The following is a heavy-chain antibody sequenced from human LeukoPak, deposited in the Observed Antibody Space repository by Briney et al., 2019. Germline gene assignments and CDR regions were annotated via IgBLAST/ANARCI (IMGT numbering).Heavy chain of an antibody. V-gene: IGHV3-23*01. CDR3: AKESSSWYKYYYYGMDV. Sequence: GGSLRLSCAASGFTFSSYAMSWVRQAPGKGLEWVSAISGSGGSTYYADSVKGRFTISRDNSKNTLYLQMNSLRAEDTAVYYCAKESSSWYKYYYYGMDVWGQGTTVTVS. CDR2: ISGSGGST. J-gene: IGHJ6*02. D-gene: IGHD6-13*01. CDR1: GFTFSSYA.